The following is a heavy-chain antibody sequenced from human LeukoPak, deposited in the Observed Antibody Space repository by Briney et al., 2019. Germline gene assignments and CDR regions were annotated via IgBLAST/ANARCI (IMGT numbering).Heavy chain of an antibody. J-gene: IGHJ6*04. CDR2: LKSSNDVGTT. V-gene: IGHV3-15*01. CDR3: TTDPPPSRATNHVGV. D-gene: IGHD1-26*01. Sequence: PGGSLRLSCAASGFTFSNVWISWVRQAPGKGLEWVGRLKSSNDVGTTDYAAPVEGRFTIFRRDSKTTLYLQMNSLKAEDTAVYYCTTDPPPSRATNHVGVWGKGTTVTVSS. CDR1: GFTFSNVW.